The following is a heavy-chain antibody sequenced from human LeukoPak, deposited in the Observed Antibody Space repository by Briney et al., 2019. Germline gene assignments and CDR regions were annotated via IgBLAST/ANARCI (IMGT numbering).Heavy chain of an antibody. CDR2: ISITGADT. V-gene: IGHV3-23*01. CDR3: AKSRNAYYFAMDV. D-gene: IGHD1-1*01. CDR1: GFTFDSYA. Sequence: PGGSLRLSCAASGFTFDSYAMSWARQAPGKGLEWVSLISITGADTYYADSVEGRFTVSRDNSKNMIYLQMNSLRAEDTVVYYCAKSRNAYYFAMDVWGLGTTVTVSS. J-gene: IGHJ6*02.